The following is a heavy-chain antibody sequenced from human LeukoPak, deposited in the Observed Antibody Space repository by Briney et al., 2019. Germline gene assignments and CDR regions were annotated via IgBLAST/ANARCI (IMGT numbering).Heavy chain of an antibody. Sequence: GGSLRLSCATSGFIFGNYRMHWVRQAPGKGLVWVSRINSDGSGTDYAESVKGRFTISRDNAKNTLYLHMSSLRVEDTAVYYCARDLVGATLTTWYALGYWGQGTLVTVSS. CDR2: INSDGSGT. CDR3: ARDLVGATLTTWYALGY. CDR1: GFIFGNYR. V-gene: IGHV3-74*01. J-gene: IGHJ4*02. D-gene: IGHD1-26*01.